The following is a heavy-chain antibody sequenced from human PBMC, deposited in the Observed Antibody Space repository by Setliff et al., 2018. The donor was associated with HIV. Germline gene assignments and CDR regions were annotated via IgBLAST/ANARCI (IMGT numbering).Heavy chain of an antibody. D-gene: IGHD3-9*01. CDR3: ASPRLDWSFSHFDY. CDR1: GGTFSSYA. J-gene: IGHJ4*02. Sequence: GASVKVSCKASGGTFSSYAISWVRQAPGQGLEWMGGMNPDSRNTGYAQRFEGSVTMTWDTSISTAYMELSGLTSENTAVYYCASPRLDWSFSHFDYWGQGTPVTVSS. V-gene: IGHV1-8*02. CDR2: MNPDSRNT.